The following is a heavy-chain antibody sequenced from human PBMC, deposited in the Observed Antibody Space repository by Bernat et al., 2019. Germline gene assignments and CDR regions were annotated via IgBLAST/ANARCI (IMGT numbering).Heavy chain of an antibody. V-gene: IGHV3-23*01. CDR3: AKDLDSYYGFWSGYYGYYFDY. Sequence: EVQLLESGGGLVQPGGSLRLSCAASGFTFSSYAMSWVRQAPGKGLEWVSAISGSGGSTYYADSVKDRFTIFRENSKNTLYMQMNSLRAEDTAVYYCAKDLDSYYGFWSGYYGYYFDYWGQGTLVTVSS. CDR1: GFTFSSYA. CDR2: ISGSGGST. D-gene: IGHD3-3*01. J-gene: IGHJ4*02.